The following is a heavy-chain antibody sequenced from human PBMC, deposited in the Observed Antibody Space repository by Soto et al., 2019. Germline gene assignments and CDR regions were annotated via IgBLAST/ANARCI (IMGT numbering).Heavy chain of an antibody. CDR3: ARDLYDYVWGSYRDNWFDP. D-gene: IGHD3-16*02. V-gene: IGHV1-24*01. CDR2: FDPEDGET. Sequence: GASVKVSCKVSGYTLTELSMHWVRQAPGKGHEWMGGFDPEDGETIYAQKFQGRVTMTEDTSTDTAYMELSSLRSEDTAVYYCARDLYDYVWGSYRDNWFDPWGQGTLVTVSS. J-gene: IGHJ5*02. CDR1: GYTLTELS.